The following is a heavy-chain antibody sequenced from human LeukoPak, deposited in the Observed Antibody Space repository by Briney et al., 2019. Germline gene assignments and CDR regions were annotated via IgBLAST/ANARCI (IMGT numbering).Heavy chain of an antibody. Sequence: GASLKISCKGSGYSFTSYWIGWVRQMPGKGLEWMGIIYPGDSDTRYSPSFQGQVTISADKSISTAYLQWSSLKASDTAMYYCARQGCSSTSCYNWFDPWGQGTLVTVSS. CDR3: ARQGCSSTSCYNWFDP. J-gene: IGHJ5*02. D-gene: IGHD2-2*01. CDR1: GYSFTSYW. CDR2: IYPGDSDT. V-gene: IGHV5-51*01.